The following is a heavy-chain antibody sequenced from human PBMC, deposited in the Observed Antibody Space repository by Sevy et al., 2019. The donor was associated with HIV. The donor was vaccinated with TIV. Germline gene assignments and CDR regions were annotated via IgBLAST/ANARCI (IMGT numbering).Heavy chain of an antibody. V-gene: IGHV3-7*03. Sequence: GGSLRLSCAASGFTFSSYWMSWVRQAPGKGLEWVANIKQDGSEKYYVDSVKGRFTISRDNAKNSLYLQMNSLRAEDMAVYYCAREWGGGYDFWSGYYTAFDIWGQGTMVTVSS. CDR3: AREWGGGYDFWSGYYTAFDI. J-gene: IGHJ3*02. D-gene: IGHD3-3*01. CDR2: IKQDGSEK. CDR1: GFTFSSYW.